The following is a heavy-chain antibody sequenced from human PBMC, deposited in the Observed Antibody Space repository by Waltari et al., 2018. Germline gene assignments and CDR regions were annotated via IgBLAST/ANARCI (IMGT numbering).Heavy chain of an antibody. D-gene: IGHD1-26*01. CDR1: GFTFSSYW. J-gene: IGHJ4*02. V-gene: IGHV3-7*01. CDR3: ARDPSSGSYYVYFDY. CDR2: IKQDGSEK. Sequence: EVQLVESGGGLVQPGGSLRLSCAASGFTFSSYWMSWVRQAPGKGLEWVANIKQDGSEKYYVDSVKGRVTISRDNAKNSLYLQMNSLRAEDTAVYYCARDPSSGSYYVYFDYWGQGTLVTVSS.